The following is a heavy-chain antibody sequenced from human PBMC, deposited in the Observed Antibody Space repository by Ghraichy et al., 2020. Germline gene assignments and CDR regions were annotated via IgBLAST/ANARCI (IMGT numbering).Heavy chain of an antibody. Sequence: MKYVSAISSNWGRTYYADSVKGRFTISRDNSKNTLYLQMSSLRAEDTAVYYCVTASAYDWPLDDTSEYDYIWGRYRGVDYWGQGTLFNVSA. V-gene: IGHV3-64D*06. J-gene: IGHJ4*02. CDR3: VTASAYDWPLDDTSEYDYIWGRYRGVDY. D-gene: IGHD3-16*02. CDR2: ISSNWGRT.